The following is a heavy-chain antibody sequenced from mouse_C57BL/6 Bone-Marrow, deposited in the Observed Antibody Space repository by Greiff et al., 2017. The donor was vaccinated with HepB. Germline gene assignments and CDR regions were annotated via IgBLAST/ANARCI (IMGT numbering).Heavy chain of an antibody. V-gene: IGHV1-54*01. J-gene: IGHJ4*01. CDR1: GYAFTNYL. CDR2: INPGSGGT. CDR3: ARCPFYYAMDY. Sequence: VQLQQSGAELVRPGTSVKLSCKASGYAFTNYLIEWVKQRPGQGLEWIGVINPGSGGTNYNEKFKGKATLTADKSSSTAYMQLSSLTSEDSAVYFCARCPFYYAMDYWGQGTSVTVSS.